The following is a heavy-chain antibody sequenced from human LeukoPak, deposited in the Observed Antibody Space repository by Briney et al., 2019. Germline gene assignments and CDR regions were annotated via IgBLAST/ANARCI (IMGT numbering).Heavy chain of an antibody. V-gene: IGHV3-30-3*01. D-gene: IGHD2-21*02. CDR2: ISYDGTNK. CDR3: ARGFVLGAAKNYFDY. Sequence: GRSLRLACAASGFTFTNYALHWVRQAPGKGLEWVAVISYDGTNKYYADSVKGRFTISRDNSKNTLSLQMNSLRAEDTALYYCARGFVLGAAKNYFDYWGQGALVTVSS. J-gene: IGHJ4*02. CDR1: GFTFTNYA.